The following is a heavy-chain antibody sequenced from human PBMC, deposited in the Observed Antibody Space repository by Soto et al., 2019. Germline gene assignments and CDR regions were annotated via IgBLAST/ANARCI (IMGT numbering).Heavy chain of an antibody. CDR2: IWYDGSNK. J-gene: IGHJ3*02. CDR1: GFTFSSYG. CDR3: ARDPGPTRSDAHAFDT. Sequence: QVQLVESGGGVVQPGRSLRLSCAASGFTFSSYGMHWVRQAPGKGLEWVAVIWYDGSNKYYADSVKGRFTISRDNSKNTLYLQMNSLRAEDTAVYYCARDPGPTRSDAHAFDTWGQGTMVTVSS. V-gene: IGHV3-33*01. D-gene: IGHD3-10*01.